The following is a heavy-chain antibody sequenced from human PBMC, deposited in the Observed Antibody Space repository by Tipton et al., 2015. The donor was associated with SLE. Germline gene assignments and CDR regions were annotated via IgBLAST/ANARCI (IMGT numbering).Heavy chain of an antibody. CDR3: ARRLDYYGSGGMDV. CDR2: IYTTGTT. V-gene: IGHV4-61*02. Sequence: TLSLTCSVSGGSINSGNYYWSWIRQPAGKGLEWIGRIYTTGTTNYNPSLKSRVTMSIDTSKHQFSLKLSSVTAADTAVYYCARRLDYYGSGGMDVWGQGTTVTVSS. CDR1: GGSINSGNYY. D-gene: IGHD3-10*01. J-gene: IGHJ6*02.